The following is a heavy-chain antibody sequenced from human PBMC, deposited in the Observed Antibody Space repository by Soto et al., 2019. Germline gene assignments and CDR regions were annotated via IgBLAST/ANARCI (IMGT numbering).Heavy chain of an antibody. D-gene: IGHD3-3*01. V-gene: IGHV1-8*01. Sequence: ASVKVSCKASGYTFTSYDINWVRQATGQGLEWMGWMNPNSVNTGYAQKFQGRVTMTRNTSISTAYMELSSLRSEDTAAYYCARGGSIVYDSAFDYWGQGTLVTVSS. CDR1: GYTFTSYD. CDR3: ARGGSIVYDSAFDY. J-gene: IGHJ4*02. CDR2: MNPNSVNT.